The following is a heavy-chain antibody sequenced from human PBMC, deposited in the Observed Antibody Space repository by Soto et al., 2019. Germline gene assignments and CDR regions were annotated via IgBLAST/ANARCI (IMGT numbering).Heavy chain of an antibody. CDR2: IIPIFGTA. CDR3: ARVDYGGNAVGTRVFDY. CDR1: GGTFSSYA. J-gene: IGHJ4*02. V-gene: IGHV1-69*12. Sequence: QVQLVQSGAEVKKPGSSVKVSCKASGGTFSSYAISWVRQAPGQGLEWMGGIIPIFGTANYAQKFQGRVTITGGESTRKAKMERSRLRSADTTVYDCARVDYGGNAVGTRVFDYWGQGTLVTVSS. D-gene: IGHD4-17*01.